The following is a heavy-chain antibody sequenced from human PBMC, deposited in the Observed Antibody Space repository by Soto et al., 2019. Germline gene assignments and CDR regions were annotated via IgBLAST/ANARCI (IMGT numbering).Heavy chain of an antibody. CDR2: IFHSGTT. V-gene: IGHV4-59*01. D-gene: IGHD5-12*01. J-gene: IGHJ4*02. CDR1: GASISSSY. CDR3: ARGGNRYSSHSSGVGGFDY. Sequence: SETLSLTCTVSGASISSSYWSWIRQPPGKGLEWIGYIFHSGTTNYNPSRKSGVTISEDTSKNQFSLNPSSLTTADTDVYFCARGGNRYSSHSSGVGGFDYWGQGTLVTVSS.